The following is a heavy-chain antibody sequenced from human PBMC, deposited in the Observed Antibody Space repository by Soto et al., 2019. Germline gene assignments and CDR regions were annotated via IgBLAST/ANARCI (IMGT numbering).Heavy chain of an antibody. CDR1: GGSISSYY. V-gene: IGHV4-59*01. D-gene: IGHD3-10*01. Sequence: QVQLQESGPGLVKPSETLSLTCTVSGGSISSYYWSWIRQPPGKGLEWIGFIYNSGSTNYNPSLKRRVTNSMDTSRNQFSLILSSVTAADTAVYYCARAPYGSGTKPYYFDYWGQGTLVTVSS. J-gene: IGHJ4*02. CDR2: IYNSGST. CDR3: ARAPYGSGTKPYYFDY.